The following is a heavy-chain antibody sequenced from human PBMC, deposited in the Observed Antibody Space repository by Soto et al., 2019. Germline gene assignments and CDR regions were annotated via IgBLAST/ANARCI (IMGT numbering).Heavy chain of an antibody. D-gene: IGHD3-22*01. CDR1: GFTFSSYG. Sequence: PGGSLRLSCAASGFTFSSYGMHWVRQAPGKGLEWVAVIWYDGSNKYYADSVKGRFTISRDNSKNTLYLQMNSLRAEDTAVYYCARGFVGSSGYLDYWGQGTLVTVSS. CDR2: IWYDGSNK. CDR3: ARGFVGSSGYLDY. J-gene: IGHJ4*02. V-gene: IGHV3-33*01.